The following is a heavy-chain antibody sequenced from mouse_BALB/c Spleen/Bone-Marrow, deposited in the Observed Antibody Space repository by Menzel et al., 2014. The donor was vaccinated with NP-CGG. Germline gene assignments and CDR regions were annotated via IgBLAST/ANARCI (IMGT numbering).Heavy chain of an antibody. Sequence: QVQLQQSGPGLVAPSQSLSITCTVSGFSLTSYDMNWVRQPPGKGLEWLGVIWTGGGTDYNSAFMSRLSISKDNSKSXVFLKMNSLQTDDTAIYYCVRGKNLYGTPLAYWGQGTLVTVSA. D-gene: IGHD1-1*01. CDR3: VRGKNLYGTPLAY. CDR1: GFSLTSYD. CDR2: IWTGGGT. V-gene: IGHV2-9-2*01. J-gene: IGHJ3*01.